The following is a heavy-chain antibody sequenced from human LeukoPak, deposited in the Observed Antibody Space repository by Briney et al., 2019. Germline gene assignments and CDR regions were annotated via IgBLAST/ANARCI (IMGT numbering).Heavy chain of an antibody. V-gene: IGHV3-48*03. D-gene: IGHD3-22*01. CDR1: GFTFSSYE. CDR3: ARDLTFYYDSSGYRPL. J-gene: IGHJ4*02. Sequence: GGSLRLSCAASGFTFSSYEMNWVRQAPGKGLEWVSYISSSGNTIYYADSVKGRLTISRDNAKNSLYLQMNSLRAEDTAVYYCARDLTFYYDSSGYRPLWGQGTLVTVSS. CDR2: ISSSGNTI.